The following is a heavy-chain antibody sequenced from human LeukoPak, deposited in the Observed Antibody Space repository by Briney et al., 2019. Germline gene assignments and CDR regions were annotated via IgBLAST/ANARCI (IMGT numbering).Heavy chain of an antibody. CDR3: ARPVPYCSGGSCSVNWFDP. V-gene: IGHV4-59*08. CDR2: IYYSGST. D-gene: IGHD2-15*01. CDR1: GGSISSYY. Sequence: SETLSLTCTVSGGSISSYYWSWIRQPPGKGLEWIGYIYYSGSTNYNPSLKSRVTISVDTSKNQFSLKLSSVTAADTAVYYCARPVPYCSGGSCSVNWFDPWGQGTLVTVSS. J-gene: IGHJ5*02.